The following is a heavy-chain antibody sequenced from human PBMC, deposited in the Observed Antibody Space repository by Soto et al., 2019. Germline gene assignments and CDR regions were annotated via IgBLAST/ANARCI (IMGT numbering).Heavy chain of an antibody. J-gene: IGHJ4*02. CDR2: IFYTGST. CDR3: AKYRRTAAEGYTLDY. V-gene: IGHV4-59*01. D-gene: IGHD6-13*01. CDR1: GDSMNNFY. Sequence: SETLSLTCTVSGDSMNNFYWSWIRQPPGKTLEWIGNIFYTGSTTYNPSLESRITMSVDTSKNQFSLRLSSVSAADTAVYFCAKYRRTAAEGYTLDYWGPGTLVTVS.